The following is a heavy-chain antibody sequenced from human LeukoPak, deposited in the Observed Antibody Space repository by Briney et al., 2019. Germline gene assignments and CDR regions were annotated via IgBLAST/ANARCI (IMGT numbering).Heavy chain of an antibody. CDR2: TFYKSKWFN. V-gene: IGHV6-1*01. J-gene: IGHJ6*02. Sequence: SQTLSLTCAISGDSVSSNSAAWNWIRQSPSRGLGWLGRTFYKSKWFNDYAESVISRITINPDTSKNQFSLRLNSVTPEDTAVYYCARGRPSYYGMDVWGQGTTVTVS. CDR1: GDSVSSNSAA. CDR3: ARGRPSYYGMDV. D-gene: IGHD6-25*01.